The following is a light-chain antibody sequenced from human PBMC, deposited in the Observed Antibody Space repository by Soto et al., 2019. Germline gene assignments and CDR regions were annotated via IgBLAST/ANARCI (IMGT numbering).Light chain of an antibody. J-gene: IGLJ3*02. CDR2: KNN. V-gene: IGLV1-51*02. Sequence: QSVLTHPPSVSAAPGQKVTISCSGSSSNVGNNYVSWYQQLRGTAPQMIIHKNNKRPTGIPDRFSGSKSGTSATLGITGLQTGDEADYYCGTCHRSLSAGLGGFGGGTKLTVL. CDR1: SSNVGNNY. CDR3: GTCHRSLSAGLGG.